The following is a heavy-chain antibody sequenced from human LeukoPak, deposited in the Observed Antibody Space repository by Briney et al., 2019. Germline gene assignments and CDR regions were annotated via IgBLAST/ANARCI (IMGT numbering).Heavy chain of an antibody. Sequence: ASVKVSFQVSGYTLTELSMHWVRQAPGKGLAWMGGFDPEDGETIYAQKFQGRVTMTEDTSTDTAYMELSSLRSEDTAVYYCATGAYDGMDVWGKGTTVTVSS. V-gene: IGHV1-24*01. J-gene: IGHJ6*04. CDR2: FDPEDGET. CDR1: GYTLTELS. CDR3: ATGAYDGMDV. D-gene: IGHD2-21*01.